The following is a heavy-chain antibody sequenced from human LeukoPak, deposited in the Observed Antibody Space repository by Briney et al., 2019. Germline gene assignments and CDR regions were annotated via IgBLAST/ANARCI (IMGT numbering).Heavy chain of an antibody. J-gene: IGHJ4*02. Sequence: GGSLRLSCAASGFTFSYYWMHWVRQAPGKGLVWVSHINSDGSSTSYADSVKGRFTISRDNAKNTLYLQMNSLRAEDTAVYYCARVRTNTYGFDYCGQGTLGTVSS. CDR2: INSDGSST. CDR1: GFTFSYYW. D-gene: IGHD5-18*01. V-gene: IGHV3-74*01. CDR3: ARVRTNTYGFDY.